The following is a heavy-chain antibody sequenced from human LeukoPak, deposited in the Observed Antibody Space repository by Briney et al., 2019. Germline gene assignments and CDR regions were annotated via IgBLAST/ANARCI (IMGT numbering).Heavy chain of an antibody. CDR3: TTFDM. V-gene: IGHV3-30*03. Sequence: GGSLRLSCAASGFTFTNYGIHWVRLAPGKGLEWVAVISSDGSNEHYADSVTGRFTISRDDSKNTLYLQMNSLRVDDTALYYCTTFDMWGQGTMVTVSS. CDR2: ISSDGSNE. CDR1: GFTFTNYG. J-gene: IGHJ3*02.